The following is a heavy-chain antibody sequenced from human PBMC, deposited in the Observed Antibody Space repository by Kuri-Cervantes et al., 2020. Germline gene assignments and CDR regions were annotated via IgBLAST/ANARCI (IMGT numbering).Heavy chain of an antibody. CDR3: ARGPSGWYIASYFDY. CDR2: ISWNSGSI. V-gene: IGHV3-9*01. D-gene: IGHD6-19*01. CDR1: GFTFDDYA. Sequence: GGSLRLSCAASGFTFDDYAMHWVRQAPGKGLEWVSGISWNSGSIGYADSVKGRFTISRDNAKNSLYLQMNSLRAEDTAVYYCARGPSGWYIASYFDYWGQGTLVTVSS. J-gene: IGHJ4*02.